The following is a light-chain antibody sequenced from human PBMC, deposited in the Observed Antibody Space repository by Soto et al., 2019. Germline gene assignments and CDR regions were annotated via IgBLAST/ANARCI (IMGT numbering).Light chain of an antibody. CDR1: QSLLHSNGNKY. CDR2: LGS. CDR3: KQAIQTPT. Sequence: IVMTQSPLSLPVTPGEPASISCRSSQSLLHSNGNKYLDWYLQKPGQSPQLLIYLGSFRASGXPXXSSGSGAGKACKPAFSTVEGGDVGVYAGKQAIQTPTFGKGTLLDIK. J-gene: IGKJ5*01. V-gene: IGKV2-28*01.